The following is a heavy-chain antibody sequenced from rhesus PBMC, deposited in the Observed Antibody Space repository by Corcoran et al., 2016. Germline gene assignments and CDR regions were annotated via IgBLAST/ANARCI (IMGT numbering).Heavy chain of an antibody. V-gene: IGHV3S5*01. D-gene: IGHD4-29*01. J-gene: IGHJ6*01. CDR1: GFTFSSYG. CDR2: ISNGGGST. Sequence: EVQLVESGGGLVQPGGSLRLSCAASGFTFSSYGMSWVRQDPGKGLEWVSYISNGGGSTYYADSVKGRFTISRDNAKNTLSLQMNSLRAEETAVYYCATCYGSSYYYGLDSWGQGVVVTVSS. CDR3: ATCYGSSYYYGLDS.